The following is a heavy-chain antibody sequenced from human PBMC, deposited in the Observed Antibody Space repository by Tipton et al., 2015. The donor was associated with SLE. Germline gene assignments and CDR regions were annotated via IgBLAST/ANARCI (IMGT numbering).Heavy chain of an antibody. CDR3: ARAGGVDY. Sequence: SLRLSCAASGFNFRGYSMNWVRQAPGKGLEWVSKISSSGSSINYADSVKGRFTISRDNVKNSLYLQMNSLRGEDTAVYYCARAGGVDYWGQGTLVTVSS. CDR1: GFNFRGYS. V-gene: IGHV3-48*01. D-gene: IGHD6-25*01. CDR2: ISSSGSSI. J-gene: IGHJ4*02.